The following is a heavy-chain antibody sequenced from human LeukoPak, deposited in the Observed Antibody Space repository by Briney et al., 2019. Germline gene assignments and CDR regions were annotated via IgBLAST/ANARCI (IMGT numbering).Heavy chain of an antibody. CDR2: ISYDGSNK. D-gene: IGHD3-22*01. Sequence: PGRSLRLSCAASGFTFSSYGMHWVRQAPGKGLEWVAVISYDGSNKYYADSVKGRFTISRDNSKNTLYLQMNSLRAEDTAVYYCAKDYYYDSSGYYYGDYWGQGTLVTVSS. V-gene: IGHV3-30*18. CDR1: GFTFSSYG. CDR3: AKDYYYDSSGYYYGDY. J-gene: IGHJ4*02.